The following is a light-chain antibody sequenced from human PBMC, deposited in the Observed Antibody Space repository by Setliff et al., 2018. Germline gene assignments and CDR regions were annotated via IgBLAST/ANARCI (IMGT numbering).Light chain of an antibody. V-gene: IGLV2-14*01. J-gene: IGLJ1*01. CDR1: SSDVGGYNY. CDR3: CSYTISSTRV. Sequence: QSVLTQPASVSGSPGQSIAISCTGTSSDVGGYNYVSWYQQHPGKAPKLMIYDVSNRPSGVSNRFSGSKSGNTASLTISGLQAEDEADYYCCSYTISSTRVFGTGTKV. CDR2: DVS.